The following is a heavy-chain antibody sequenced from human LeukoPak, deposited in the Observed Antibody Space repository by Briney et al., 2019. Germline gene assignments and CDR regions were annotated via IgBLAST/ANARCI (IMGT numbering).Heavy chain of an antibody. CDR3: ARGPYDSRGQDYYYYYMDV. J-gene: IGHJ6*03. V-gene: IGHV1-69*13. CDR1: GGTFSSYV. CDR2: IIPIFGTA. Sequence: GASVRVSCKASGGTFSSYVISRVRQAPGQGLEWMGGIIPIFGTANYAQKFQGRVAITADESTSTAYMELSSLRSEDTAVYYCARGPYDSRGQDYYYYYMDVWGRGTTVTVS. D-gene: IGHD3-22*01.